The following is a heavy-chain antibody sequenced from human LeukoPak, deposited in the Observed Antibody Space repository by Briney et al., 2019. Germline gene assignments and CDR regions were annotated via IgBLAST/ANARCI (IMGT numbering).Heavy chain of an antibody. V-gene: IGHV3-30*04. CDR2: ISYDGSYT. D-gene: IGHD2-21*02. J-gene: IGHJ4*02. CDR1: GFTFSSYA. Sequence: PGGSLRLSCAASGFTFSSYAMHWVRQAPGKGLEWVAVISYDGSYTYYAGSVKGRFTISRDNSKNTLYLQMNSLRAEDTALYYCAKGYIVTAADDYWGQGTLVTVSS. CDR3: AKGYIVTAADDY.